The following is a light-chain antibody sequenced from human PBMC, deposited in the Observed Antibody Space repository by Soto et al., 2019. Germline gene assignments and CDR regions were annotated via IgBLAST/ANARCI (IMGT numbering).Light chain of an antibody. J-gene: IGKJ4*01. CDR2: GAS. CDR1: RSVSNR. V-gene: IGKV3-15*01. Sequence: EILMTQSPATLSVSPGETVTFSCRASRSVSNRLAWYQHKPGQAPRLLISGASNGATGIPPKFSGSGSGTEFTLTVDSLQSDDIAVYYCQQYGSSSQATFGGGTKVEIK. CDR3: QQYGSSSQAT.